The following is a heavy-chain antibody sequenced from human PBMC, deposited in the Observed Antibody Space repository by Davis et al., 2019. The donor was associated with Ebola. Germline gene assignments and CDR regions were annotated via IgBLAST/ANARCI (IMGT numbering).Heavy chain of an antibody. D-gene: IGHD4-23*01. CDR1: GYTFSSYW. V-gene: IGHV3-7*01. CDR3: ARGPSTGNSFSY. CDR2: IKQDGSEK. Sequence: GGSLRLSCAASGYTFSSYWMSWDRQAPGKGLEWVANIKQDGSEKYYVDSVKGRFTISRDNAKNSLSLQMNGLRAEDTAVYYCARGPSTGNSFSYWGRGTLVTVSS. J-gene: IGHJ4*01.